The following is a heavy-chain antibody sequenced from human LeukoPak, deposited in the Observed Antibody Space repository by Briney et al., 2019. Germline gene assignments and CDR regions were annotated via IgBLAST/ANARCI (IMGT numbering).Heavy chain of an antibody. Sequence: SETLSLTCTVSGGSISSSSYYWGWIRQPPGKGLEWIGSIYYSGSTNYNPSLKSRVTISVDMSKNQFSLKLSSVTAADTAVYYCARVLQIVVVVAADPVGFDPWGQGTLVTVSS. CDR3: ARVLQIVVVVAADPVGFDP. D-gene: IGHD2-15*01. V-gene: IGHV4-39*07. CDR2: IYYSGST. J-gene: IGHJ5*02. CDR1: GGSISSSSYY.